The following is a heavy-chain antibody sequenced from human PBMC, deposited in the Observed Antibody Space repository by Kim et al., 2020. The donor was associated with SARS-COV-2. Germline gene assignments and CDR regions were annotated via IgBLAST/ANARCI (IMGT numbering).Heavy chain of an antibody. Sequence: GGSLRLSCAASGFTFSSYAMHWVRQAPGKGLEWVAVISYDGSYKYYADSVKGRFTISRDNSKNTLYLQMNSLRAEDTAVYYCASSQGFPGGDFAYWGQGTLVTVSS. CDR1: GFTFSSYA. D-gene: IGHD3-16*01. J-gene: IGHJ4*02. CDR3: ASSQGFPGGDFAY. V-gene: IGHV3-30*04. CDR2: ISYDGSYK.